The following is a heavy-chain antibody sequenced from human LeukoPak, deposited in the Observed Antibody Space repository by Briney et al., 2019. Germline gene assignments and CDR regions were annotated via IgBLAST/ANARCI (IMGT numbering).Heavy chain of an antibody. CDR3: AADHDPAYCGGDCLTN. D-gene: IGHD2-21*02. Sequence: GASVKVSCKASGYTFTSYDINWVRQATGQGLEWMGWMSPNSGNTGYAQKFQGRVTMTRNTSISTAYMELSSLRSEDTAVYYCAADHDPAYCGGDCLTNWGQGTLVTVSS. CDR2: MSPNSGNT. V-gene: IGHV1-8*01. J-gene: IGHJ4*02. CDR1: GYTFTSYD.